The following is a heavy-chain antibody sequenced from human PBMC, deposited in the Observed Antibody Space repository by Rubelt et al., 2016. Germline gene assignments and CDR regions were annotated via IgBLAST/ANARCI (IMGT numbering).Heavy chain of an antibody. V-gene: IGHV3-43*02. Sequence: EVQLVESGGGVIQPGGSLRLSCAASGFTFENYPMHWVRQPQGKGLQWVSLISGDGGSTYYAGSVKGRFTISRDNTKKSLDLQMNSLRPEDTALYYCAGLQKMGAIDYWGQGILVTVSS. CDR2: ISGDGGST. CDR3: AGLQKMGAIDY. D-gene: IGHD1-26*01. J-gene: IGHJ4*02. CDR1: GFTFENYP.